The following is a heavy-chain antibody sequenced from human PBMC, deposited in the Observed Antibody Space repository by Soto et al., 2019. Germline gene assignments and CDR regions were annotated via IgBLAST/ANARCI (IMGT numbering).Heavy chain of an antibody. CDR2: IHHSGST. V-gene: IGHV4-34*01. J-gene: IGHJ4*02. CDR3: ARGVDSWSGYRF. CDR1: GGSFDGYY. D-gene: IGHD3-3*01. Sequence: SETLSLTCALYGGSFDGYYWSWIRQSPGKGLEWIGEIHHSGSTKYNPSLKSRVSLSVDTSTKQFSLKLTSVTAADRGVYYCARGVDSWSGYRFWGQGTPVTVSS.